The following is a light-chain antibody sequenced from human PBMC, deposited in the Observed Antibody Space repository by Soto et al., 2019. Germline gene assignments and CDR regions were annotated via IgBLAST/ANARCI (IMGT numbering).Light chain of an antibody. J-gene: IGKJ2*01. Sequence: EVVMTQSPATLSVSPGESATLSCRASQTVSSNVAWYQQRPGQAPRLLIDVAFTRATGVPARFSGSRSGTEFTLPISSPQSEDFALYYCQQHNNWPYTFGQGTKLEMK. CDR1: QTVSSN. V-gene: IGKV3-15*01. CDR3: QQHNNWPYT. CDR2: VAF.